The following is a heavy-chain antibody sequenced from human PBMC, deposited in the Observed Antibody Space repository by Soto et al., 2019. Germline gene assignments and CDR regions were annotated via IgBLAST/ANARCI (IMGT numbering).Heavy chain of an antibody. CDR2: ISAYNGNT. CDR1: GYTFTSYG. D-gene: IGHD3-9*01. J-gene: IGHJ6*02. V-gene: IGHV1-18*01. CDR3: ARDGTYYDILTGFYYYYGMDV. Sequence: QVQLVQSGAEVKKPGASVKVSCKASGYTFTSYGISWVRQAPGQGLEWMGWISAYNGNTNYAQKIQGRVTMTTDTSTSTAYMELRSLRSDDTAVYYCARDGTYYDILTGFYYYYGMDVWGQGTTVTVSS.